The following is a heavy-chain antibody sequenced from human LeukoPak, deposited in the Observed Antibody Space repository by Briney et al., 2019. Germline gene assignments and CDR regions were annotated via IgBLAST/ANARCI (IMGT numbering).Heavy chain of an antibody. D-gene: IGHD1-26*01. Sequence: SETLSLTCAVSGVSISSSNWWSWVRQPPEKGLEWIGEIYHSGSTNYNPSPKSRVTISVDKSKNQFSLKMSSVTAADTAMYYCARTYSGSSYFDYWGQGTLVTVSS. CDR3: ARTYSGSSYFDY. V-gene: IGHV4-4*02. CDR1: GVSISSSNW. J-gene: IGHJ4*02. CDR2: IYHSGST.